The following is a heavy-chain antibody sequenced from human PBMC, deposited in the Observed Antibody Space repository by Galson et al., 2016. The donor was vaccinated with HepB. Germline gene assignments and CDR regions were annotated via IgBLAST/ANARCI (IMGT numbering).Heavy chain of an antibody. J-gene: IGHJ6*02. CDR2: ISYDGSHK. V-gene: IGHV3-30-3*01. CDR3: ARPRRWPQYYYGLDV. Sequence: SLRLSCAASGFTFSTYAMHWVRQAPGKGLEWAAVISYDGSHKHYRDSVKGRFTISRDNSKNTLYLQMNSLRREDTAVYYCARPRRWPQYYYGLDVWGQGTTVTVSS. CDR1: GFTFSTYA. D-gene: IGHD5-24*01.